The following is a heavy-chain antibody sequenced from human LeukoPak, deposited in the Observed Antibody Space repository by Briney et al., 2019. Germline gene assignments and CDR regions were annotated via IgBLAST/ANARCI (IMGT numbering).Heavy chain of an antibody. D-gene: IGHD3-3*01. CDR1: GGSISSGGYS. CDR3: ARVWYYDFWSGYPDY. V-gene: IGHV4-30-2*01. J-gene: IGHJ4*02. CDR2: IYHSGST. Sequence: PSETLSLTCAVSGGSISSGGYSWSWIRQPPGKGLEWIGYIYHSGSTYYNPSLKSRVTISVDRSKNQFSLKLSSVTAADTAVYYCARVWYYDFWSGYPDYWGQGTLVTVSS.